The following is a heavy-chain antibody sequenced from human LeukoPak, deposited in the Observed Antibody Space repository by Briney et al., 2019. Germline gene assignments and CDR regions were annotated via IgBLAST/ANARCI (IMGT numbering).Heavy chain of an antibody. Sequence: GGSLRLSCAASGFTFSSYAMHWVRQAPGKGLEYVSAISSNGGSTYYANSVKGRFTISRDNSKNTLYLQMGSLRAEDMAVYYCGRDPGIATASGYFDYWGQGTLVTVSS. CDR3: GRDPGIATASGYFDY. CDR1: GFTFSSYA. J-gene: IGHJ4*02. D-gene: IGHD6-13*01. CDR2: ISSNGGST. V-gene: IGHV3-64*01.